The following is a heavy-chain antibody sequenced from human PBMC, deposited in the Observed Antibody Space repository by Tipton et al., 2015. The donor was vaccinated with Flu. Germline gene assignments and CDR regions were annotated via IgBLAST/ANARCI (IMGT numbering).Heavy chain of an antibody. Sequence: VQLVQSGGGLIQRGGSLRLSCVVSGFTVSSNYMTWVRQAPGKGLEWVSVIYSGGSTKYADSVKGRFTISRDNSKNTLYLQMNSLRAEDTAVYYCAKAPRIYEDWFDSWGQGTLVTVSS. D-gene: IGHD2-21*01. CDR1: GFTVSSNY. CDR3: AKAPRIYEDWFDS. CDR2: IYSGGST. J-gene: IGHJ5*01. V-gene: IGHV3-53*01.